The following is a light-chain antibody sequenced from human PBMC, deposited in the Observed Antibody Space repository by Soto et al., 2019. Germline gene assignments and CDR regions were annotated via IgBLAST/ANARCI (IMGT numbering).Light chain of an antibody. J-gene: IGKJ2*01. CDR2: GAS. CDR1: QTVGSSF. V-gene: IGKV3-20*01. CDR3: HHYGGSQYT. Sequence: EIVLTQSPGTLSLSPGDGATLSCRASQTVGSSFLGWYQQKPGQAPRLIMYGASNRATGIPDRFTGRGSGTDCTHTISRLDHEEFSLYYCHHYGGSQYTFGQGTKLEI.